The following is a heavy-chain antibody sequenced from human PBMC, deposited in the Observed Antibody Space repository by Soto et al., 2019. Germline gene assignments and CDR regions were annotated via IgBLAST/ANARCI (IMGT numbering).Heavy chain of an antibody. J-gene: IGHJ5*02. D-gene: IGHD3-10*01. CDR3: ARDSKIGGLIWFGEDIGRNWFDH. CDR2: RWYDGSNK. Sequence: GGSLRLSCAASGFTFSSYVMPWVRQAPGKXLXXVEARWYDGSNKYYEDYVKGRLQIYRDNYKKTLYLQMNSLTAEDTDVYYCARDSKIGGLIWFGEDIGRNWFDHWGQGTLVTVSS. V-gene: IGHV3-33*01. CDR1: GFTFSSYV.